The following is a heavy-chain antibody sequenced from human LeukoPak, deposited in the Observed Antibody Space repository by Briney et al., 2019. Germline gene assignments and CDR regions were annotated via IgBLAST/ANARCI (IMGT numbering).Heavy chain of an antibody. J-gene: IGHJ4*01. Sequence: ASVKASCKASGFSFTGYFMHRVRQAPGQGPEWMGRIDPNSGATNYALKFQGRATMTRDTPITTAHMDLSRLRSDSTAVYNCARGPHDTAYYFDRGGEGTLVT. D-gene: IGHD5-18*01. V-gene: IGHV1-2*06. CDR1: GFSFTGYF. CDR3: ARGPHDTAYYFDR. CDR2: IDPNSGAT.